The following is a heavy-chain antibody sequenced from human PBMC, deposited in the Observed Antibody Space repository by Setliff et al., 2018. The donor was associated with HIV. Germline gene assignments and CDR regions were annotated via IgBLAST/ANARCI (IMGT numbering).Heavy chain of an antibody. CDR1: GGSINTGGYY. V-gene: IGHV4-31*11. CDR2: IYYTGTT. J-gene: IGHJ4*02. D-gene: IGHD6-19*01. CDR3: IIAYSSGWLAPMGFDS. Sequence: PSETLSLTCVVSGGSINTGGYYWTWIRQVPGKGLEWIGSIYYTGTTNYNPSLESRLTISIDTSQNHFSLKLTSVTAADTAVYYCIIAYSSGWLAPMGFDSWGQGTLVTVSS.